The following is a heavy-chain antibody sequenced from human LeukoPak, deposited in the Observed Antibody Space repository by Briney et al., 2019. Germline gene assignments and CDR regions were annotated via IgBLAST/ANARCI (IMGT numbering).Heavy chain of an antibody. CDR3: ARGAPGSYCSGGSCPYFDY. Sequence: ASVKVSCKASAYTFTSYDIDWVRQATGQGLEWMGGMNPNSGNTGYAQKFQGRVTMTRNTSISTAYMELSSLRSEDTAVYYCARGAPGSYCSGGSCPYFDYWGQGTLISVSS. J-gene: IGHJ4*02. V-gene: IGHV1-8*01. CDR2: MNPNSGNT. D-gene: IGHD2-15*01. CDR1: AYTFTSYD.